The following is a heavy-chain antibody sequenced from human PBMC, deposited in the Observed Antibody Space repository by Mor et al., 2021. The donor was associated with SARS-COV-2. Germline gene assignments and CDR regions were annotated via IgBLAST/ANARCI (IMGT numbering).Heavy chain of an antibody. CDR2: INHSGST. D-gene: IGHD1-1*01. J-gene: IGHJ5*02. Sequence: EINHSGSTNYNPSLKSRVTISVDTSKNQFSLKLSSVTAADTAVYYCARGRTGTSFETWGQGTLVTVSS. CDR3: ARGRTGTSFET. V-gene: IGHV4-34*01.